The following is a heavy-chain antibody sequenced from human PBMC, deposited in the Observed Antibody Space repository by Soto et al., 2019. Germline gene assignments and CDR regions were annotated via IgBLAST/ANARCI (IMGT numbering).Heavy chain of an antibody. D-gene: IGHD4-17*01. V-gene: IGHV3-30*03. J-gene: IGHJ6*02. CDR2: ISYDGSNK. CDR1: GFTFSSYG. CDR3: ALLGPAPLYGDYGEYYYYGMDV. Sequence: GGSLRLSCAASGFTFSSYGMHWVRQAPGKGLEWVAVISYDGSNKYYADSVKGRFTISRDNSKNTLYLQMNSLRAEDTAVYYCALLGPAPLYGDYGEYYYYGMDVWGQGTTVTVSS.